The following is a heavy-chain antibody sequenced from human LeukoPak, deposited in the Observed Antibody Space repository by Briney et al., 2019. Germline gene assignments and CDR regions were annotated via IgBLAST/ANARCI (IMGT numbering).Heavy chain of an antibody. D-gene: IGHD2-2*01. V-gene: IGHV1-18*01. CDR2: ISAYNHNT. J-gene: IGHJ4*02. CDR3: ASDLMYCDTMSCYDGDFDY. Sequence: ASVKVSCKASGYSFINFGLSWVRQAPARGLVWMGWISAYNHNTNYAQKFQGRVTMTIDTSTTTVYMELRSLRSDDTAIYYCASDLMYCDTMSCYDGDFDYWGQGTPVTVSS. CDR1: GYSFINFG.